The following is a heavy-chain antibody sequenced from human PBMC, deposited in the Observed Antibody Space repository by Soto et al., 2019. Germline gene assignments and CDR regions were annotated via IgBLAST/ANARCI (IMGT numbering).Heavy chain of an antibody. CDR3: ARDKSTTRFYYFALDV. CDR1: GGALRSYF. V-gene: IGHV4-59*12. D-gene: IGHD3-9*01. Sequence: QVQLQESGPGLVKPSETLSLTCSVSGGALRSYFWTWIRQTPGKGLEWIGYIDYSGSTTYSPSLKSRASLSVDTSKNQCSLTLRSVTGADTAIYYCARDKSTTRFYYFALDVWGQGTTVTVSS. CDR2: IDYSGST. J-gene: IGHJ6*02.